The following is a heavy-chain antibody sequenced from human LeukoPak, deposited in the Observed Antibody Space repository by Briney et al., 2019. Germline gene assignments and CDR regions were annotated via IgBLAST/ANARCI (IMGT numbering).Heavy chain of an antibody. CDR3: ARAGRGFSYSFDY. CDR2: INHSGST. V-gene: IGHV4-34*01. D-gene: IGHD5-18*01. Sequence: PSETLSLTCAVYGGSFSGYYWSWIRQPPGKGLEWIGEINHSGSTNYNPSLKSRVTISVDTSKNQFSLKLTSVTAADTAVYYCARAGRGFSYSFDYWGQGSLVTVSS. J-gene: IGHJ4*02. CDR1: GGSFSGYY.